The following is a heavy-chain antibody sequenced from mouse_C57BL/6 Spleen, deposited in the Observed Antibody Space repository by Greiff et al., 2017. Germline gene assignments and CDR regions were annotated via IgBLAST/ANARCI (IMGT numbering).Heavy chain of an antibody. CDR2: LDPENGDT. V-gene: IGHV14-4*01. D-gene: IGHD2-3*01. CDR3: TLYDGYYYWFAY. Sequence: EVKLEESGAELVRPGASVKLSCTASGFNIKDDYMHWVKQRPEQGLEWIGWLDPENGDTEYASKFQGKATITADTSSNTAYLQLSSLTSEDTAVYYCTLYDGYYYWFAYWGQGTLVTVSA. J-gene: IGHJ3*01. CDR1: GFNIKDDY.